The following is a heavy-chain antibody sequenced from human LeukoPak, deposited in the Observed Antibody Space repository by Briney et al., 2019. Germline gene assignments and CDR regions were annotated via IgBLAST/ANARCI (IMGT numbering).Heavy chain of an antibody. D-gene: IGHD5-12*01. CDR3: ASSLVAQYYFDY. Sequence: SETLSLTCTVSGGSISISTYYWGWLRQPPGKGLEWIGSIYNSASTYYNPPLTSRVTISVDTSKNQFSLKLSSVTAADTAVYYCASSLVAQYYFDYWGQGTLVTVSS. V-gene: IGHV4-39*01. CDR2: IYNSAST. J-gene: IGHJ4*02. CDR1: GGSISISTYY.